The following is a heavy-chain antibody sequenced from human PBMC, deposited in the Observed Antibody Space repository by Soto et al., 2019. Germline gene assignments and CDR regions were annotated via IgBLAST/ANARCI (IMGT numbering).Heavy chain of an antibody. D-gene: IGHD5-12*01. J-gene: IGHJ4*02. V-gene: IGHV3-23*01. Sequence: EVQLLESGGGLVQPGGSLRLSCAASGFTFATYTMSWVRQAPGKGLEWVSAITGSGDRTYYADSVKGRFTISRDNSKSTLYLQMNSLRAEDTAVYYCAKNSAATIRVGFDYWGQGTLVTVSS. CDR1: GFTFATYT. CDR2: ITGSGDRT. CDR3: AKNSAATIRVGFDY.